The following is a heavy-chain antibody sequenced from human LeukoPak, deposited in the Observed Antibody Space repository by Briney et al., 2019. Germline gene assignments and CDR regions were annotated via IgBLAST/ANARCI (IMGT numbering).Heavy chain of an antibody. V-gene: IGHV4-34*01. CDR1: GGSFSGYY. Sequence: SETLSLTCAVYGGSFSGYYWSWIRQPPGKGLEWIGEINHSESTNYNPSLKSRVTISVDTSKNQFSLKLSSVTAADTAVYYCARDGVGASDSFDYWGQGTLVTVSS. CDR3: ARDGVGASDSFDY. D-gene: IGHD1-26*01. J-gene: IGHJ4*02. CDR2: INHSEST.